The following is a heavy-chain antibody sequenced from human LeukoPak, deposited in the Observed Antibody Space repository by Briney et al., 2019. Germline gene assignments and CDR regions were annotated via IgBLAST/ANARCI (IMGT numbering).Heavy chain of an antibody. CDR1: GFTFSSYW. CDR3: ARDRVQYCSGGSCYSSDY. D-gene: IGHD2-15*01. V-gene: IGHV3-74*01. CDR2: INSDGSST. J-gene: IGHJ4*02. Sequence: PGGSLRLSCAASGFTFSSYWMHWVRQAPGKGLVWVSRINSDGSSTSYADSVKGRFTISRDNAKNTLYLQMNSLRAEDTAVYYCARDRVQYCSGGSCYSSDYWGQGTLVTVSS.